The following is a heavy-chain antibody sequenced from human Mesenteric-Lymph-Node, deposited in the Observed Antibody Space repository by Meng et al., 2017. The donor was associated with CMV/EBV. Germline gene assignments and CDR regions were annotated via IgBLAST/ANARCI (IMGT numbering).Heavy chain of an antibody. CDR2: IYSGGST. Sequence: GESLKISCAASGFTFSSYAMSWVRQAPGKGLEWVSVIYSGGSTYYADSVKGRFTISRDNSKNTLYLQMNSLRAEDTAVYYCASAYCGGDCSPYYGMDVWGQGTTVTVSS. J-gene: IGHJ6*02. CDR3: ASAYCGGDCSPYYGMDV. D-gene: IGHD2-21*01. V-gene: IGHV3-53*01. CDR1: GFTFSSYA.